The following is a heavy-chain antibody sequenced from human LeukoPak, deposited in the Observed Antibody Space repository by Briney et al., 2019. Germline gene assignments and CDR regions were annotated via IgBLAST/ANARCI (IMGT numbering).Heavy chain of an antibody. CDR1: GVSISSGYY. CDR3: ARRSYNSPFRY. CDR2: INHSGST. D-gene: IGHD5-24*01. J-gene: IGHJ4*02. V-gene: IGHV4-34*01. Sequence: SETLSLTCSVSGVSISSGYYWSWIRQPPGKGLEWIGEINHSGSTNYNPSLKSRVTISVDTSKNQFSLKLSSVTAADTAVYYCARRSYNSPFRYWGQGTLVTVSS.